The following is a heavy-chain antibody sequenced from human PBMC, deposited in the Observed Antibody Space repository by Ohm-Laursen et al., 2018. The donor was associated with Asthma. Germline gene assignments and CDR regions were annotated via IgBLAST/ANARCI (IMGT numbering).Heavy chain of an antibody. CDR3: AKAYGEAFDI. CDR2: INPDGRET. J-gene: IGHJ3*02. Sequence: SLRLSCTAPGYTFSRYSIHWVRQVPGKGLEWVANINPDGRETRHVDSVKGRFTISRDNSKNILYMQMNSLRAEDTAVYYCAKAYGEAFDIWGQGTMVTVSS. V-gene: IGHV3-7*01. D-gene: IGHD4-17*01. CDR1: GYTFSRYS.